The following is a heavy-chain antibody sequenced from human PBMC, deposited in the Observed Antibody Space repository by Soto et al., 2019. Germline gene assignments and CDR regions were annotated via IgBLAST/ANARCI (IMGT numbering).Heavy chain of an antibody. J-gene: IGHJ6*02. CDR2: ISWNSGSI. D-gene: IGHD3-10*01. V-gene: IGHV3-9*01. CDR1: GFTFDDYA. CDR3: AKDGSGSTMYYHYGMDV. Sequence: PGGSLRLYCAASGFTFDDYAMHWVRQAPGKGLEWVSGISWNSGSIGYADSVKGRFTISRDNAKNSLYLQMNSLRAEDTALYYCAKDGSGSTMYYHYGMDVWGQGTTVTVSS.